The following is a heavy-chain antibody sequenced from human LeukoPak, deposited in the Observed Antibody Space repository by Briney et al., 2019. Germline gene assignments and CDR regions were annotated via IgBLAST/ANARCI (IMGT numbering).Heavy chain of an antibody. J-gene: IGHJ4*02. CDR3: AAAGTEDYFDY. V-gene: IGHV3-7*01. CDR2: IKQDGSEK. Sequence: GGSLRLSCAASGFTFSIYAMHWVRQAPGKGLEWVANIKQDGSEKYYVDSVKGRFTISRDNAKNSLYLQMNSLRAEDTAVYYCAAAGTEDYFDYWGQGTLVTVSS. CDR1: GFTFSIYA. D-gene: IGHD6-13*01.